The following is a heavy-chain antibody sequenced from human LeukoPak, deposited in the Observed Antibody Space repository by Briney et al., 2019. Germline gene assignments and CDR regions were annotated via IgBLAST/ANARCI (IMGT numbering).Heavy chain of an antibody. CDR3: AREGVSSVVPAAGWFDP. J-gene: IGHJ5*02. CDR1: GGSFSGYY. CDR2: INHSGST. V-gene: IGHV4-34*01. Sequence: SETLSLTCAVYGGSFSGYYWSWIRQPPGKGLEWIGEINHSGSTNYNPSLKSRVTISVDTSKNQFSLKLSSVTAADTAVYYCAREGVSSVVPAAGWFDPWGQGTLVTVSS. D-gene: IGHD2-2*01.